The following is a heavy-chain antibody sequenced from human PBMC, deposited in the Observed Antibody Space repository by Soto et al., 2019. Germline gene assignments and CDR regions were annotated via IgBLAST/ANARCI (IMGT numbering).Heavy chain of an antibody. V-gene: IGHV1-69*02. CDR3: AAYYYDSSGYFDEDY. D-gene: IGHD3-22*01. CDR2: IIPILDIA. CDR1: GGTFSSYT. J-gene: IGHJ4*02. Sequence: QVQLVQSGAEVKKPGSSVKVSCKASGGTFSSYTISWVRQTTGQGLERMGRIIPILDIANYAQKFQGRVTITADKSTSTAYMELSSLRSEDTAVYYCAAYYYDSSGYFDEDYWGQGTLVTVSS.